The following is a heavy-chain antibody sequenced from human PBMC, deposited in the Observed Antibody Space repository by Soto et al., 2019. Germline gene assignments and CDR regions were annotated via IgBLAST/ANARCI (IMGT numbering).Heavy chain of an antibody. CDR1: GYTFTSYY. V-gene: IGHV1-46*03. CDR2: INPSGGST. J-gene: IGHJ6*03. D-gene: IGHD2-2*01. Sequence: QVQLVQSGAEVKKPRASVKVSCKASGYTFTSYYMNWVRQAPGQGLEWMGIINPSGGSTSYAQKFQGRVTMTRDTSTSTVYMELCSLRSEDTAVYYCARAVYCSSTSCGYMDVWGKGTTVTVSS. CDR3: ARAVYCSSTSCGYMDV.